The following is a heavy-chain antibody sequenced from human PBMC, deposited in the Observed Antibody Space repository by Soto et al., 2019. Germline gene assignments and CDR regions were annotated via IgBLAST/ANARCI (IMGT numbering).Heavy chain of an antibody. CDR3: ARGTPSRRWANRGGMDV. Sequence: GESLKISCKGSGYSFTKYWIGWVRQMPGKGLEWMAIIYPDESDTRYSPSFQGQVTISADKSISTAYLQWSSLNASDTAMYYCARGTPSRRWANRGGMDVWGQGTTVTVSS. J-gene: IGHJ6*02. V-gene: IGHV5-51*01. CDR2: IYPDESDT. CDR1: GYSFTKYW. D-gene: IGHD6-13*01.